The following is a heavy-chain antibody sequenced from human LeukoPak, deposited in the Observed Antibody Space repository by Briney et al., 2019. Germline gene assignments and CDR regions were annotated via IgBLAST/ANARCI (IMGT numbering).Heavy chain of an antibody. Sequence: GGSLRLSCTASGFTFGDYAMSWFRQAPGKGLEWVSFIRSKAYGGTTEYAASVKGRFTISRDDSKSIAYLQMNSLKTEDTAVYYCTRDTSSIWYWENFDYWGQGTLVTVSS. V-gene: IGHV3-49*03. J-gene: IGHJ4*02. CDR3: TRDTSSIWYWENFDY. D-gene: IGHD6-13*01. CDR2: IRSKAYGGTT. CDR1: GFTFGDYA.